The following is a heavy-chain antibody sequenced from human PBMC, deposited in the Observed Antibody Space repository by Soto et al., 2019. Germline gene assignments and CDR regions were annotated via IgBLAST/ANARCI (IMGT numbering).Heavy chain of an antibody. CDR2: ISAYNGNT. D-gene: IGHD6-19*01. CDR3: ARVSGYSSGWSSFPRAFDI. V-gene: IGHV1-18*01. J-gene: IGHJ3*02. CDR1: GYTFTSYG. Sequence: GASVKVSCKASGYTFTSYGISWVRQAPGQGLEWMGWISAYNGNTNYAQKLQGRVTMTTDTSTSTAYMELRSLRSDDTAVYYCARVSGYSSGWSSFPRAFDIWGQGTMVTVSS.